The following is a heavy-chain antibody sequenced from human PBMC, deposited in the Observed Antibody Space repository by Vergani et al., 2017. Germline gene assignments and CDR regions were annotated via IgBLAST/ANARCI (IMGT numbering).Heavy chain of an antibody. D-gene: IGHD2-2*01. Sequence: QVQLVQSGAEVKKPGSSVKVSCKASGGTFSSYTISWVRQAPGQGLEWMGRSIPILGIANYAQKFQGRVTMTTDTSTSTAYMELRSLRSDDTAVYYCAKGRFRCSSTSCYHWFDPWGQGTLVTVSS. CDR2: SIPILGIA. J-gene: IGHJ5*02. V-gene: IGHV1-69*02. CDR1: GGTFSSYT. CDR3: AKGRFRCSSTSCYHWFDP.